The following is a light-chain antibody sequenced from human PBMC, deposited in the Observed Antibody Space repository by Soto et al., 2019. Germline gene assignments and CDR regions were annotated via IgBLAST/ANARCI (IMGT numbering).Light chain of an antibody. J-gene: IGLJ1*01. V-gene: IGLV1-40*01. Sequence: QSVLTQPHSVSGAPGQRVTISCTGSSSNIGAGYDVHWYQQLPGTAPKLLIYGNSNRPSGVPDRFSGSKSGTSASLAITGLQAEDEADYYCQSYDSSLSVFYVFGIGSKVTVL. CDR1: SSNIGAGYD. CDR2: GNS. CDR3: QSYDSSLSVFYV.